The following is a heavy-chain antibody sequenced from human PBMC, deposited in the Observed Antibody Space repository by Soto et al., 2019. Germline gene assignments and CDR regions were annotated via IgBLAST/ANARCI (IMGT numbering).Heavy chain of an antibody. J-gene: IGHJ4*02. D-gene: IGHD3-10*01. CDR2: ILHTGGT. V-gene: IGHV4-30-2*01. CDR3: ARLQFGEGFDY. Sequence: PSETLSLTCAASGGSISGGGFSWSWIRQPPGKGLEWIGYILHTGGTQYNPSLKSRVSMSVDKSKNQFSLHLTSVTAADTAVYHCARLQFGEGFDYWGQGALVTVSS. CDR1: GGSISGGGFS.